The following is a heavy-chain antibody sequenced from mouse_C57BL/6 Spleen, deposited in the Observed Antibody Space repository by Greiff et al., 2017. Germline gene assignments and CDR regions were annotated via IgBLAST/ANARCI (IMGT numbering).Heavy chain of an antibody. V-gene: IGHV5-6*01. CDR1: GFTFSSYG. J-gene: IGHJ2*01. CDR2: ISSGGSYT. D-gene: IGHD1-1*01. Sequence: EVKLVESGGDLVKPGGSLKLSCAASGFTFSSYGMPWVRQTPDKRLEWVATISSGGSYTYYPASVKGRSTISTDNAKNTLYLQMSSLKSEDTAMYYCARHGDYCSSYLYYFDYWGQGTTLTGSS. CDR3: ARHGDYCSSYLYYFDY.